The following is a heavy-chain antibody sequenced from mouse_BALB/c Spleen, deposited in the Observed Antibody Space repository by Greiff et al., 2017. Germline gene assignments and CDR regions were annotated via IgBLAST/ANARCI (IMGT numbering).Heavy chain of an antibody. Sequence: EVQLQESGPVLARPGASVKMSCKASGYTFTSYWMHWVKQRPGQGLECIGAIYPGNSDTSYNQKFKGKAKLTAVTSTSTAYMERSSLTKEDSAVYYCTRVSMPQKYIYYGYDEVYWGQGTTLTVSS. CDR2: IYPGNSDT. CDR1: GYTFTSYW. CDR3: TRVSMPQKYIYYGYDEVY. D-gene: IGHD2-2*01. V-gene: IGHV1-5*01. J-gene: IGHJ2*01.